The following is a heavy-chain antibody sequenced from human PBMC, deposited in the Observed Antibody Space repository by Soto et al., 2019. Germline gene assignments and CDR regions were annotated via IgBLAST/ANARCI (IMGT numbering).Heavy chain of an antibody. V-gene: IGHV3-23*01. J-gene: IGHJ6*03. CDR1: GFTFSSYA. CDR2: ISGSGGST. CDR3: AKDSTTSSGWYGDGYYYMDV. Sequence: EVQLLESGGGLVQPGGSLRLSCAASGFTFSSYAMSWVRQAPGKGLEWVSAISGSGGSTYYADSVKGRFTISRDNSKNTLYLQMNSLRAEDTAVYYCAKDSTTSSGWYGDGYYYMDVWGKGTTVTVSS. D-gene: IGHD6-19*01.